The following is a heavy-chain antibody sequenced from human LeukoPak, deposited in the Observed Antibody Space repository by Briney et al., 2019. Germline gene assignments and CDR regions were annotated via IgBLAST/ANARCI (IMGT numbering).Heavy chain of an antibody. D-gene: IGHD2-8*01. Sequence: PGGSLRLSCAPSGFTFIHYAMHWIREAPGKGLEWVAVISYDGSHQYSADSVKGRLTISRDNSRHTLYLQMNTLRPDDTAVYYCARARNGTLKYWGQGTLVTVSS. CDR1: GFTFIHYA. J-gene: IGHJ4*02. CDR3: ARARNGTLKY. CDR2: ISYDGSHQ. V-gene: IGHV3-30*01.